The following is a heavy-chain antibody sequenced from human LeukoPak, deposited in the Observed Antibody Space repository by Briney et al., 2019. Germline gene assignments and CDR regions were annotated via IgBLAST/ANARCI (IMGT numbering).Heavy chain of an antibody. D-gene: IGHD3-9*01. CDR1: GGTLSSYA. V-gene: IGHV1-69*06. CDR3: AQSYFDWLLIRRVYYYMDV. J-gene: IGHJ6*03. CDR2: IIPIFGTA. Sequence: SVKVSCKASGGTLSSYAISWVRQAPGQGLEWMGGIIPIFGTANYAQKFQGRVTITADKSTSTAYMELSSLRSEDTAVYYCAQSYFDWLLIRRVYYYMDVWGKGTTVTVSS.